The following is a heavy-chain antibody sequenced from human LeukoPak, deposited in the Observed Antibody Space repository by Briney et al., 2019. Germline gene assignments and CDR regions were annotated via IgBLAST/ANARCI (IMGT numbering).Heavy chain of an antibody. D-gene: IGHD6-19*01. CDR3: ARDLGNTGWYTFDY. CDR1: GDSVSSINGA. CDR2: TYYRSKWYN. V-gene: IGHV6-1*01. J-gene: IGHJ4*02. Sequence: SQTLSLTCAISGDSVSSINGAWNWIRQSPSRGLEWLGRTYYRSKWYNDYVESMKGRITISPDTSKNQFSLRLDSVTPEDTAVYYCARDLGNTGWYTFDYWGQGTQVTVSS.